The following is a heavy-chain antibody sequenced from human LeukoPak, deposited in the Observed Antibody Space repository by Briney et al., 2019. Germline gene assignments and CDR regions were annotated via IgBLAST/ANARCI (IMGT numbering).Heavy chain of an antibody. Sequence: AGGSLRLSCAASGFTFDDYAMHWVRQAPGKGLEWVSGISWNSGSIGYADSVKGRFTISRDNAKNSLYLQMNSLRAEDTALYYCAKDSSSWYVGMSWFDPWGQGTLVTVSS. D-gene: IGHD6-13*01. V-gene: IGHV3-9*01. CDR3: AKDSSSWYVGMSWFDP. CDR2: ISWNSGSI. CDR1: GFTFDDYA. J-gene: IGHJ5*02.